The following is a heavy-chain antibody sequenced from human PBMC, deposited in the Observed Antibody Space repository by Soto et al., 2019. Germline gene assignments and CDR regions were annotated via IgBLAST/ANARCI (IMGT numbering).Heavy chain of an antibody. J-gene: IGHJ4*02. D-gene: IGHD3-3*01. V-gene: IGHV4-30-4*01. Sequence: QVQLQESGPGLVTPSQTLSLACTVSGGSISTGDYYWTWIRQPPGKGLEWIGHIYNGVITYYNPSLKSRLSISGDTSKNQFSLKLSSVTAADTAVYYCARGLGNGGYYHFVSWGPGSLVTVSS. CDR2: IYNGVIT. CDR3: ARGLGNGGYYHFVS. CDR1: GGSISTGDYY.